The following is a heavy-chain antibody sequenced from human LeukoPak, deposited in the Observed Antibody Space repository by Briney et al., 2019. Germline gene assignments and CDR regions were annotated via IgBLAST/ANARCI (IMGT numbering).Heavy chain of an antibody. CDR2: ISSSSSYI. CDR3: ARVGGYSYDLDY. J-gene: IGHJ4*02. Sequence: GGSLRLSCAASGFTFTSYSMNWVRQAPGKGLEWVSSISSSSSYIYYADTVKGRFTISRDNAKNALYLQMNSLRAEDTAVYYCARVGGYSYDLDYWGQGTLVTVSS. CDR1: GFTFTSYS. V-gene: IGHV3-21*01. D-gene: IGHD5-18*01.